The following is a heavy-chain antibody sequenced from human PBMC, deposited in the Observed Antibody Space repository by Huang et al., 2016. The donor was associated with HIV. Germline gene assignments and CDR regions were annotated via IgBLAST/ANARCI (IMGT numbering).Heavy chain of an antibody. Sequence: QVQLVQSGVEVKKPGAAVKVSCKASGYTFTSYGSSWVRKAPGQGIECMGGITAYNVVTNYAQTGQGIVTMTTDTSTSTAYMELRSLRSDDTAVYYCARDSPLLGVVIVVVPTAPNAFDIWGQGTMVTVSS. V-gene: IGHV1-18*01. J-gene: IGHJ3*02. D-gene: IGHD2-2*01. CDR1: GYTFTSYG. CDR2: ITAYNVVT. CDR3: ARDSPLLGVVIVVVPTAPNAFDI.